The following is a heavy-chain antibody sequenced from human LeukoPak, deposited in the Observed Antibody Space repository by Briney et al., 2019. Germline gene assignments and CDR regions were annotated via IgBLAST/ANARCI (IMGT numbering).Heavy chain of an antibody. CDR2: ISRNGGTT. J-gene: IGHJ4*02. D-gene: IGHD5-18*01. V-gene: IGHV3-64*02. CDR3: ATRNEYSYPY. CDR1: GFTFNNYA. Sequence: GGSLRLSCVASGFTFNNYAMHWVRQAPGQGLEYVSSISRNGGTTYYADSVKGRVTISRDNSKNTVYLQLSSLRTEDMAVYYCATRNEYSYPYWGQGTLVTVSS.